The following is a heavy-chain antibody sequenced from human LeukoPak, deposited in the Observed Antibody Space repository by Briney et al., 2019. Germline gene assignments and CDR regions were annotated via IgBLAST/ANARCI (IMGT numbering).Heavy chain of an antibody. Sequence: PGGSLRLSCAASGFIFTSYSMTWVRQAPGKGLEWISSISSSSSYKSYADSVKGRFTISRDNAKNSLYLQVNSLRAEDTAVYYCAKATIAATVVTPLDYWGQGTQVTVSS. J-gene: IGHJ4*02. CDR3: AKATIAATVVTPLDY. CDR1: GFIFTSYS. V-gene: IGHV3-21*04. CDR2: ISSSSSYK. D-gene: IGHD2-21*02.